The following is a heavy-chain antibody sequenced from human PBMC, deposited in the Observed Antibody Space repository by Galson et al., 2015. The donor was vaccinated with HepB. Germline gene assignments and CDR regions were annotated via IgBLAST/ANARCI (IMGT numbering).Heavy chain of an antibody. Sequence: SVKVSCKASEYTFTNYFLHWIRQAPGQGLKWMGKIIPTAGNTNYAQNFQDRLSLTRDTSTSTIYMELSSLKSNNTAVYYCALDRAHGDGDQHHAFDIWGQGTMVTVSS. CDR1: EYTFTNYF. D-gene: IGHD3-10*01. CDR3: ALDRAHGDGDQHHAFDI. V-gene: IGHV1-46*01. J-gene: IGHJ3*02. CDR2: IIPTAGNT.